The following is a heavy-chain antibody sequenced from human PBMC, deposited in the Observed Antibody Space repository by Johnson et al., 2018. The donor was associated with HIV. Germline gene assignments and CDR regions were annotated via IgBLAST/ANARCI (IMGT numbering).Heavy chain of an antibody. CDR3: ARDHTPVTGTTYHDAVDI. Sequence: MQLVESGGGVVQPGRSLRLSCSASGFTFDDYGMSWVRQAPGKGLEWVSGIKGNGGSTGYADSVKGRFTLSRDNAKKSLYLQMNSLRAEDTALYYCARDHTPVTGTTYHDAVDIWGQGTMVTVSS. CDR2: IKGNGGST. D-gene: IGHD1-7*01. CDR1: GFTFDDYG. V-gene: IGHV3-20*04. J-gene: IGHJ3*02.